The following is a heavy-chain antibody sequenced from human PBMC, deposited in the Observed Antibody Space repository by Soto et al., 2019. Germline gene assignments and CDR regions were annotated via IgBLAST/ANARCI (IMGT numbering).Heavy chain of an antibody. J-gene: IGHJ4*02. CDR3: AKGGTYYYDSSGHYDY. V-gene: IGHV3-48*03. CDR1: GFTFSSYE. D-gene: IGHD3-22*01. Sequence: EVQLVESGGGLVQPGGSLRLSCAASGFTFSSYEMNWVRQAPGKGLEWVSYISSSGSTIYYADSVKGRFTISRDNAKNSLYLQMNSLRAEDTAVYYCAKGGTYYYDSSGHYDYWGQGTLVTVSS. CDR2: ISSSGSTI.